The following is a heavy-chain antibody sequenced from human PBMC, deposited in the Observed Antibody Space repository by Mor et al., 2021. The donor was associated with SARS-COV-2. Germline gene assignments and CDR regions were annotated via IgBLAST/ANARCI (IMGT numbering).Heavy chain of an antibody. CDR3: ARVEVRGERYFDY. Sequence: KSRVTISVDKSKNQFSLKLSSVTAADTAVYYCARVEVRGERYFDYWGQGTLVTVSS. D-gene: IGHD3-10*01. V-gene: IGHV4-4*02. J-gene: IGHJ4*02.